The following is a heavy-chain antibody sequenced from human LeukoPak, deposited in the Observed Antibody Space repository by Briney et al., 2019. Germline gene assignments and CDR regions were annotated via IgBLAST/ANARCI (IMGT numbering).Heavy chain of an antibody. D-gene: IGHD3-10*01. Sequence: GKSLRLSCAASGFTFSNYAMHWVRQAPGKGLEWVSLISSGGTYEYYADSVKGRYTISRDNSKNTLYLQLNSLRAEDTAVYYCARDSTYYYDSGSSGPHYFDNWGQGTLVTVSS. J-gene: IGHJ4*02. CDR2: ISSGGTYE. CDR3: ARDSTYYYDSGSSGPHYFDN. V-gene: IGHV3-30*01. CDR1: GFTFSNYA.